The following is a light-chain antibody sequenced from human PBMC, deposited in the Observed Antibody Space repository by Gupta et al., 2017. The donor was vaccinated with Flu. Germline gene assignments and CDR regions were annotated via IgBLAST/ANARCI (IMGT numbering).Light chain of an antibody. V-gene: IGKV1-9*01. CDR3: QQLNSYPYS. CDR2: AAS. Sequence: DIQLTHPPSFLSASVGDRVTITCRASQGISSYLAWYQQNPGKAPKLLIYAASTLQSGVPSRFSGSGSGTEFTLTISSLQPEDFATYYCQQLNSYPYSFGQGTKVEIK. CDR1: QGISSY. J-gene: IGKJ2*03.